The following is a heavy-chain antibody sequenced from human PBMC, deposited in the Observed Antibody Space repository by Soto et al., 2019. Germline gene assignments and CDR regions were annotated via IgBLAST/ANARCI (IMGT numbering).Heavy chain of an antibody. CDR3: ARDAVVVVTGMDV. D-gene: IGHD2-21*02. CDR2: INHSGST. V-gene: IGHV4-34*01. CDR1: GGSFSGYY. Sequence: SETLSLTCAVYGGSFSGYYWSWIRQPPGKGLEWIGEINHSGSTNYNPSLKSRVTISVDTSKNQFSLKLSSVTAADTAVYYCARDAVVVVTGMDVWGQGTTVTVSS. J-gene: IGHJ6*02.